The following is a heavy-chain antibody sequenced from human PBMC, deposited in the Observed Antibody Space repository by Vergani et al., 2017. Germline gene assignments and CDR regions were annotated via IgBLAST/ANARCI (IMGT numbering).Heavy chain of an antibody. Sequence: QVQLQESGPGLVKPSQTLSLTCTVSGGSISSGGYYWSWIRQHPGKGLEWIGYIYYSGSTYYNPSLKSRVTISVDTSKNQFSLKRSSVTAADTAVYYCARGWWELLSFDYWGQGTLVTVSS. CDR3: ARGWWELLSFDY. CDR1: GGSISSGGYY. J-gene: IGHJ4*02. CDR2: IYYSGST. V-gene: IGHV4-31*03. D-gene: IGHD1-26*01.